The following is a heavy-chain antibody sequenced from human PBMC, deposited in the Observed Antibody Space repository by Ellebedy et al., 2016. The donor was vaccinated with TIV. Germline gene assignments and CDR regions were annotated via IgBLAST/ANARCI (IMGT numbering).Heavy chain of an antibody. Sequence: KFQGRVTITRDTSASTAYMELSSLRSEDTAVYYCASDYYDSSGYDYWGQGTLVTVSS. V-gene: IGHV1-3*01. CDR3: ASDYYDSSGYDY. D-gene: IGHD3-22*01. J-gene: IGHJ4*02.